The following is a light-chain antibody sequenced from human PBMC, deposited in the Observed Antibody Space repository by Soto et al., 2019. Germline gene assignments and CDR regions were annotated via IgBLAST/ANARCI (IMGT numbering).Light chain of an antibody. V-gene: IGLV1-47*01. CDR1: NSNIGSKH. CDR3: AASDGSLNVVL. J-gene: IGLJ2*01. CDR2: VND. Sequence: QPVLTQPPSASGTPGQRVTISCSGSNSNIGSKHVNWYQQFPGTAPKLLIYVNDRRPSGVPDRFSGSKSGTSASLAISGLRSEDEADYYCAASDGSLNVVLFGGGTQLTVL.